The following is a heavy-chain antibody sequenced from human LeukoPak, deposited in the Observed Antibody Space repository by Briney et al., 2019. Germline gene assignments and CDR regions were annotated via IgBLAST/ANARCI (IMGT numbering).Heavy chain of an antibody. J-gene: IGHJ6*02. D-gene: IGHD6-13*01. V-gene: IGHV3-11*01. CDR3: AREGIAADYYYYGMDV. CDR1: GFTFSTYW. CDR2: ISSGSTI. Sequence: GGSLRLSCAASGFTFSTYWMSWVRQAPGKGLEWVSYISSGSTIYYADSVKGRFTISRDNAKNSLYLQMNSLRAEDTAVYYCAREGIAADYYYYGMDVWGQGTTVTVSS.